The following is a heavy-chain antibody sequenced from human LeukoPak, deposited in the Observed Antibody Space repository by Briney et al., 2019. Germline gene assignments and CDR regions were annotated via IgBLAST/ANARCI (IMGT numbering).Heavy chain of an antibody. D-gene: IGHD6-13*01. CDR2: INHSGST. V-gene: IGHV4-34*01. Sequence: SETLSLTCAVYGGSFSGYYWSWIRQPPGKGLEWIGEINHSGSTNYNPSLKSRVTISVDTSKNQFSLKLSPVTAADTAVYYCARGVPKPYIAAAGALGYWGQGTLVTVSS. CDR3: ARGVPKPYIAAAGALGY. CDR1: GGSFSGYY. J-gene: IGHJ4*02.